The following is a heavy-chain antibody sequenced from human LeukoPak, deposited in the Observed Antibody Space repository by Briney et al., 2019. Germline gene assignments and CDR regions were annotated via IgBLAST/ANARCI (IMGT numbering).Heavy chain of an antibody. Sequence: GGSLRLSCAASGFTFSSYGMSWVRQAPGKGLEWVSVIYSGGSTYYADSVKGRFTISRDNSKNTLYLQMNSLGAEDTAVYYCASGGRGLENFDYWGQGTLVTVSS. J-gene: IGHJ4*02. CDR1: GFTFSSYG. D-gene: IGHD3/OR15-3a*01. CDR3: ASGGRGLENFDY. CDR2: IYSGGST. V-gene: IGHV3-53*01.